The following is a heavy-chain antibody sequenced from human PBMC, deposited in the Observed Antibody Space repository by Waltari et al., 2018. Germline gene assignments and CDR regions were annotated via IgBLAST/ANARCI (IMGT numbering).Heavy chain of an antibody. V-gene: IGHV1-8*01. D-gene: IGHD3-22*01. CDR1: GYTFTSYY. CDR3: ARGHYYYDSSGDWFDP. Sequence: QVQLVQSGAEVKKPGASVKVSCKASGYTFTSYYINWVRQATGQGLEWMGWMNPNSGNTGYAQKFQGRVTMTRNTSISTAYMELSSLRSEDTAVYYCARGHYYYDSSGDWFDPWGQGTLVTVSS. CDR2: MNPNSGNT. J-gene: IGHJ5*02.